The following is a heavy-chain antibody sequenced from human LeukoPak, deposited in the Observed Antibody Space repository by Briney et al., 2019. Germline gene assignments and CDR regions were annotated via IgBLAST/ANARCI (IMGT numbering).Heavy chain of an antibody. V-gene: IGHV3-23*01. CDR1: GFTFSRSA. J-gene: IGHJ4*02. D-gene: IGHD2-2*01. Sequence: GRSLRLSCAASGFTFSRSAMHWVRQAPGKGLEWVSTISGSGGSTYYADSVKGRFTISRDNSKNTLYLQLNSPRAEDTAVYYCANGVVPGATTDFDYWGQGTLVTVSS. CDR3: ANGVVPGATTDFDY. CDR2: ISGSGGST.